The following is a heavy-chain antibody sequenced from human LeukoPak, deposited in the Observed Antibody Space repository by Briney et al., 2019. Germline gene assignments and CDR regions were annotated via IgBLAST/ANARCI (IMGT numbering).Heavy chain of an antibody. Sequence: ASVKVSCRASGYTFTGYYMHWVRQAPGQGLEWMGWINPNSGGTNYAQKFQGRVTMTRDTSISTAYMELSRLRSDDTAVYYCARVDTAMVTWGFDYWGQGTLVTVSS. CDR2: INPNSGGT. CDR1: GYTFTGYY. D-gene: IGHD5-18*01. J-gene: IGHJ4*02. V-gene: IGHV1-2*02. CDR3: ARVDTAMVTWGFDY.